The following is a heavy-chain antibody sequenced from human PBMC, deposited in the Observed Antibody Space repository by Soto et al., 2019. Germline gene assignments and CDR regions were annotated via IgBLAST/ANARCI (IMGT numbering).Heavy chain of an antibody. J-gene: IGHJ5*02. V-gene: IGHV2-5*02. D-gene: IGHD5-12*01. CDR1: GFSLSTKGVG. Sequence: QITLKESGPPLVKPTQPLTLTCNFSGFSLSTKGVGVGWIRQPPGKALEWLGIIYWDDDKRYRPSLNNRLTITKDTSKNQVVLTMTNEDTVDTGTYFCAHLYAESGYDWRYDPWGQGTRVTVSS. CDR2: IYWDDDK. CDR3: AHLYAESGYDWRYDP.